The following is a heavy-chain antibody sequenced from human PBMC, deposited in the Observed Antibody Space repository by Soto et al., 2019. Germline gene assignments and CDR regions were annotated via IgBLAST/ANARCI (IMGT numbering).Heavy chain of an antibody. Sequence: QVQLVESGGGVVQPGRSLRLSCAASGFTFSSYGMHWVRQAPGKGLEWVAAISDDGSSTYYADSVKGRFTISRDNSKNTLYLQMNSLRAEDTAVYYCARAMGGYYDDSSGYSSYYGMDVWSQGTTVTVSS. J-gene: IGHJ6*02. D-gene: IGHD3-22*01. CDR1: GFTFSSYG. CDR3: ARAMGGYYDDSSGYSSYYGMDV. V-gene: IGHV3-30*03. CDR2: ISDDGSST.